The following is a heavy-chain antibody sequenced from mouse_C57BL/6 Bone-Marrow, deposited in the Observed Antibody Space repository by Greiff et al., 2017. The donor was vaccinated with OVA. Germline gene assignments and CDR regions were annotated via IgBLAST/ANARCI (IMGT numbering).Heavy chain of an antibody. CDR2: ISYDGSN. V-gene: IGHV3-6*01. D-gene: IGHD1-1*02. Sequence: DVKLQESGPGLVKPSQSLSLTCSVTGYSITSGYYWNWIRQFPGNKLEWMGYISYDGSNNYNPSLKNRISITRDTSKNQFFLKLNSVTTEDTATYYCASLLYGSDYFDYWGQGTTLTVSS. CDR1: GYSITSGYY. CDR3: ASLLYGSDYFDY. J-gene: IGHJ2*01.